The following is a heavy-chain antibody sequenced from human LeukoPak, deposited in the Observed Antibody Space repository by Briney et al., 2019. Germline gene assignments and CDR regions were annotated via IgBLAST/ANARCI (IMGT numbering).Heavy chain of an antibody. CDR1: GGSFSGYY. D-gene: IGHD2-15*01. CDR3: ARGGSPTLRWFDP. J-gene: IGHJ5*02. Sequence: SETLSLTCAVYGGSFSGYYWNWIRQPPGKGLEWIGEINHSGSTSYHPSLKSRVTISVDTSKNQFSLKLSSVTAADTAVYYCARGGSPTLRWFDPWGQGTLVTVSS. CDR2: INHSGST. V-gene: IGHV4-34*01.